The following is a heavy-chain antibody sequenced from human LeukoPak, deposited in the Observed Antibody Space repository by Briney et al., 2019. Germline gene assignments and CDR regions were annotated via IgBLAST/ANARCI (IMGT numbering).Heavy chain of an antibody. CDR2: INPNSGGT. Sequence: ASVKVSCQASGYTFTGYYMHWVRQAPGQGLAWMGWINPNSGGTNYAQKFQGRVTMTRDTSISTAYMELSRLRSDDTAVYYCARGLLYYDSSGYFYWGQGTLVTVSS. J-gene: IGHJ4*02. D-gene: IGHD3-22*01. CDR3: ARGLLYYDSSGYFY. CDR1: GYTFTGYY. V-gene: IGHV1-2*02.